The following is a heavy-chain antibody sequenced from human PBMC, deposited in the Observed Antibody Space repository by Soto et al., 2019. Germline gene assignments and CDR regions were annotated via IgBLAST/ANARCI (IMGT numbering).Heavy chain of an antibody. Sequence: QVQLVEAGGGVVQPGRSLKLSCAASGFTFSSYGMHWVRQAPGKGLEWVAVISYDGSNKYYADSVKGRFTISRDNSKNPLYLQMNSLRAEDTAVYYCAKDGGWGDSPDYYYDGMDVWGQGTTVTVS. CDR1: GFTFSSYG. J-gene: IGHJ6*02. CDR3: AKDGGWGDSPDYYYDGMDV. D-gene: IGHD2-21*02. CDR2: ISYDGSNK. V-gene: IGHV3-30*18.